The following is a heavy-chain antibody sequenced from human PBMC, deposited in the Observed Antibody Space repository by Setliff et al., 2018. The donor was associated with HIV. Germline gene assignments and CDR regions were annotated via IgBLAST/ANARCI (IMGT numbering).Heavy chain of an antibody. Sequence: ASVMVSCKASGYTFTNYAIHWVRQAPGQRLEWMGWINAGSGKTKYSQKFQGRVTISRDTSARTAYMELISLISEDTAVYYCARDIGGWHETETEYFQYWGQGTLVTVSS. CDR3: ARDIGGWHETETEYFQY. CDR2: INAGSGKT. CDR1: GYTFTNYA. J-gene: IGHJ1*01. V-gene: IGHV1-3*01. D-gene: IGHD6-19*01.